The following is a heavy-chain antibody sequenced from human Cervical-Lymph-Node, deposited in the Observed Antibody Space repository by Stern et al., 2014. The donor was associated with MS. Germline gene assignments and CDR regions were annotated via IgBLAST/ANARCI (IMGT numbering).Heavy chain of an antibody. D-gene: IGHD5-12*01. CDR1: GFAFITSG. Sequence: VQLVQSGPEVKKPGTSVKVSCKASGFAFITSGVQLVRQARGPRLDWMGWIVLGRGNTNYAQKIQERLTITRDMSTSTAYMELSSLRSEDTAMYYCAAGPMLVAATGYWGQGTLVTVSS. CDR2: IVLGRGNT. J-gene: IGHJ4*02. V-gene: IGHV1-58*01. CDR3: AAGPMLVAATGY.